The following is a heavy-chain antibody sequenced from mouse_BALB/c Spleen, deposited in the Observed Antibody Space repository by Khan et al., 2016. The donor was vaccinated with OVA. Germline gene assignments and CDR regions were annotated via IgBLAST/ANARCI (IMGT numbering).Heavy chain of an antibody. V-gene: IGHV5-6*01. CDR2: ISSGGDYT. CDR1: GFTFSGYS. D-gene: IGHD4-1*01. J-gene: IGHJ3*01. Sequence: EVELVESGGDLVKPGGSLKLSCAASGFTFSGYSMSWVRQTPDKRLEWVATISSGGDYTYYPDNVTGRFTISRDNAKNTLYLQMSSLKSEDTAMYYCASHLTGSFAYWGQGTLVTVSA. CDR3: ASHLTGSFAY.